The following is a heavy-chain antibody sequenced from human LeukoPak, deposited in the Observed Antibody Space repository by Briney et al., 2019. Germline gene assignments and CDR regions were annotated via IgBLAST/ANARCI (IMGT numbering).Heavy chain of an antibody. CDR2: ISAYNGNT. Sequence: ASVKVSCKASGYTFTSYGISWVRQAPGQGLEWMGWISAYNGNTNYAQKLQGRVTMTTDTSTSTAYMELRSLRSDDTAVYYCARVLSKRSGSYYNLGYWGQGTLVTVSS. V-gene: IGHV1-18*01. D-gene: IGHD3-10*01. J-gene: IGHJ4*02. CDR3: ARVLSKRSGSYYNLGY. CDR1: GYTFTSYG.